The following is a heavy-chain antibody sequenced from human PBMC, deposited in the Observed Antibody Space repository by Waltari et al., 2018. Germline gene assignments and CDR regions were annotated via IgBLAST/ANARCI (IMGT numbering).Heavy chain of an antibody. J-gene: IGHJ5*02. CDR2: LNPNSGGT. CDR1: GYTFTGYY. Sequence: QVQLVQSGAEVKKPGASVKVSCKASGYTFTGYYMHWVRQAPGQGLEWRGGLNPNSGGTNYAQKLQGRGTMTRDTSISTAYMELSRLRSDDTAVYYCARDGIVVVTAIPGWFDPWGQGTLVTVSS. CDR3: ARDGIVVVTAIPGWFDP. V-gene: IGHV1-2*02. D-gene: IGHD2-21*02.